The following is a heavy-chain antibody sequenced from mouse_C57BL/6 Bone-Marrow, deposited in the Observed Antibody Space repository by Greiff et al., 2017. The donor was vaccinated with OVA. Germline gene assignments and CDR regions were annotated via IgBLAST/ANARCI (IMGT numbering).Heavy chain of an antibody. CDR2: INPSSGYT. D-gene: IGHD1-1*01. J-gene: IGHJ1*03. CDR1: GYTFTSYW. V-gene: IGHV1-7*01. CDR3: ARRKTTVVATDWYFDV. Sequence: VQLVESGAELAKPGASVKLSCKASGYTFTSYWMHWVKQRPGQGLEWIGYINPSSGYTKYNQKFKDKATLTADKSSSTAYMQLSSLTYEDSAVYYCARRKTTVVATDWYFDVWGTGTTVTVSS.